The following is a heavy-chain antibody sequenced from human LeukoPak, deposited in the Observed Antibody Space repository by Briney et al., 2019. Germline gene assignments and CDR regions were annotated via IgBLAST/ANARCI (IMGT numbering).Heavy chain of an antibody. CDR2: SSAYNGHT. D-gene: IGHD2-2*01. V-gene: IGHV1-18*01. Sequence: ASVKVSCKASGCTFTSYGVSWVRQAPGQGLEWIGWSSAYNGHTNTAQKFQGRVTLTTESSTSTAYMELRSLRSDDTAVYYGARLGVVPALDYWGQGTLVTVAS. J-gene: IGHJ4*02. CDR1: GCTFTSYG. CDR3: ARLGVVPALDY.